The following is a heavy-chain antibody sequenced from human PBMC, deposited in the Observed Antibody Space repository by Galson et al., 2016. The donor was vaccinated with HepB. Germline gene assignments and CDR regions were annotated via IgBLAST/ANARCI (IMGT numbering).Heavy chain of an antibody. CDR3: ARGTLGTTATMAFDY. J-gene: IGHJ4*02. CDR1: GATISNDYW. V-gene: IGHV4-4*02. CDR2: IYQTGTA. Sequence: ETLSLTCAVSGATISNDYWWSWVRQSPEEGFEWLGEIYQTGTANYNPSFTRRATISVDTSKNEISLRLDAVTAADTAVYYCARGTLGTTATMAFDYWGQGTPVSVSS. D-gene: IGHD1-26*01.